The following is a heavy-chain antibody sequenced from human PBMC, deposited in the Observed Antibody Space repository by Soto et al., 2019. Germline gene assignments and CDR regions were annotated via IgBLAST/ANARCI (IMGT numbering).Heavy chain of an antibody. D-gene: IGHD2-2*01. CDR3: ARVIVVVPAAPQVANIVDTIRLGSGMDV. CDR1: GGSISSSSYY. CDR2: IYYSGST. Sequence: PSETLSLTCTVSGGSISSSSYYWGWIRQPPGKGLEWIGSIYYSGSTYYNPSLKSRVTISVDTSKNQFSLKLSSVTAAGTAVYYCARVIVVVPAAPQVANIVDTIRLGSGMDVWGQGITVTVSS. J-gene: IGHJ6*02. V-gene: IGHV4-39*01.